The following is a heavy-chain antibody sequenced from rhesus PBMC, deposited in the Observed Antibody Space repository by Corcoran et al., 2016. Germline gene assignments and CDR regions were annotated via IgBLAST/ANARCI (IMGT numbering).Heavy chain of an antibody. V-gene: IGHV4-147*01. CDR3: ASPGGSLDV. CDR1: GGSISSNY. CDR2: IYGGRWRT. J-gene: IGHJ5-2*02. D-gene: IGHD1-38*01. Sequence: QVQLQESGPGLVKPSETLSLTCAVSGGSISSNYWSWIRQSPGKGLEWIGYIYGGRWRTIYNPSLNSRVTMSTDTSKNQFALKLSSVTAADTAVYYFASPGGSLDVWGRGVLVTVSS.